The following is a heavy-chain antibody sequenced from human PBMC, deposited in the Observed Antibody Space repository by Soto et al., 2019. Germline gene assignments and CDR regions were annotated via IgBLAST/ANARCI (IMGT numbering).Heavy chain of an antibody. J-gene: IGHJ3*02. CDR1: GYTFNTHA. CDR2: INGNT. Sequence: GASVKVSCKTSGYTFNTHAMHWVRQAPGQRLEWMGWINGNTRYSQKFQGRVTITRDTSASTVYMELSSLKSEDTALYYCARDRRDYSAFDIWGQGTMVTVS. V-gene: IGHV1-3*01. CDR3: ARDRRDYSAFDI. D-gene: IGHD3-16*01.